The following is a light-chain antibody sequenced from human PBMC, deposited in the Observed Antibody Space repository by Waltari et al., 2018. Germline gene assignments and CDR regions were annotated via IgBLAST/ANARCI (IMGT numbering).Light chain of an antibody. J-gene: IGKJ4*01. V-gene: IGKV3-11*01. CDR2: DAS. CDR1: QVVSSN. CDR3: QQRGTWPLT. Sequence: EIVLTQSQATLSLSPGERGTLPCRASQVVSSNLAWYQQKPGQAPRLLIYDASNRATGVPARFSGSGSGTDFTLTISSLEPEDFAVYYCQQRGTWPLTFGGGTKVEIK.